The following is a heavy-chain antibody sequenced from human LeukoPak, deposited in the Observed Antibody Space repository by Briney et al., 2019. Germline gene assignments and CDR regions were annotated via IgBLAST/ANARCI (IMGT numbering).Heavy chain of an antibody. CDR2: MRSRSNNYAT. V-gene: IGHV3-73*01. CDR1: GFTFSGFG. D-gene: IGHD3-3*01. CDR3: AKDMDSPDIDYDFWSGHMRNAFDI. Sequence: PGGSLRLSCAVSGFTFSGFGIHWVRQASGKGLEWVGRMRSRSNNYATAYAASVRGRFTISRDDSKNTAYLQMNSLRAEDTAVYYCAKDMDSPDIDYDFWSGHMRNAFDIWGQGTMVTVSS. J-gene: IGHJ3*02.